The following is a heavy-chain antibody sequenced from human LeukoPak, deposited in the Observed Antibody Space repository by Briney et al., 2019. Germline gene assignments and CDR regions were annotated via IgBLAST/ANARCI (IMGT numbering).Heavy chain of an antibody. CDR3: AREPNPPTYDFWSGYPYYYYGMDV. J-gene: IGHJ6*02. D-gene: IGHD3-3*01. Sequence: GGSLRLSCAASVFTFSSYGMSWVRQAPGKGLEWVANIKQDGSEKYYGDSVKGRFTISRDNAKNSLYLQMNSLRAEDTAVYYCAREPNPPTYDFWSGYPYYYYGMDVWGQGTTVTVSS. CDR2: IKQDGSEK. CDR1: VFTFSSYG. V-gene: IGHV3-7*01.